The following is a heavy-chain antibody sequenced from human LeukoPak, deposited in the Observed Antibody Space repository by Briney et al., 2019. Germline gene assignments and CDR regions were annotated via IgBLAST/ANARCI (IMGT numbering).Heavy chain of an antibody. J-gene: IGHJ4*02. CDR2: ISYDGSNQ. Sequence: PGGSLRLSCAASGFTFSDYGMHWVRQAPGKGLEWVGVISYDGSNQYYADSVKGRFTISRDNSKNTLYLQKDSLTPEDTAVYYCAKEIHAGVISNWGQGILVTVSS. CDR1: GFTFSDYG. CDR3: AKEIHAGVISN. V-gene: IGHV3-30*18. D-gene: IGHD3-10*01.